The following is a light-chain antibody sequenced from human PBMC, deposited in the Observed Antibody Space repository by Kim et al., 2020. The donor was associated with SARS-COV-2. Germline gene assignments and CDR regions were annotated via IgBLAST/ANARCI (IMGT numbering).Light chain of an antibody. CDR1: STPVCGYDY. V-gene: IGLV2-11*01. J-gene: IGLJ2*01. CDR2: DVN. Sequence: GQSVSIFCTGSSTPVCGYDYVSWYQQHPANVPNLMIYDVNWPPSRFPYLFSGSKSCNPASLTFSGLQAEDDADYYCCSYSVSYSAVFGGGTQLTVL. CDR3: CSYSVSYSAV.